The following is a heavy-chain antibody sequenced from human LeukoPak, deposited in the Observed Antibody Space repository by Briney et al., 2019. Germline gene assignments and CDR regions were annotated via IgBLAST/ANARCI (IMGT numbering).Heavy chain of an antibody. CDR1: GFIFSNAW. D-gene: IGHD1-1*01. CDR3: ARVEATTGRNYHYYYMDV. Sequence: PGGSLRLSCAASGFIFSNAWMTWVRQAPGKGLEWVSSINSGSTYMYYADSVKGRFTISRDNAKNSLHLQMYSLRAEDTAVYFCARVEATTGRNYHYYYMDVWGKGTTVTVSS. J-gene: IGHJ6*03. V-gene: IGHV3-21*01. CDR2: INSGSTYM.